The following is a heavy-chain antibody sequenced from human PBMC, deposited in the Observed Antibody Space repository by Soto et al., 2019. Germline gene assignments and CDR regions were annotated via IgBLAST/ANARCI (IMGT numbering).Heavy chain of an antibody. CDR2: ISAYNGNT. CDR3: ARDNKHQLDYQHYYGMDV. Sequence: ASVKVSCKASGYTFTSYGISWVRQAPGQGLEWMGWISAYNGNTNYAQKLQGRVTMTTDTSTSTAYMELRSLRSDDTAVYYCARDNKHQLDYQHYYGMDVWGQGTTVTVFS. CDR1: GYTFTSYG. J-gene: IGHJ6*02. D-gene: IGHD6-13*01. V-gene: IGHV1-18*01.